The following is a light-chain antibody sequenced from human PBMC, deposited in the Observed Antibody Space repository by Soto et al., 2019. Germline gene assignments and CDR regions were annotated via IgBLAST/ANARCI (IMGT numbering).Light chain of an antibody. J-gene: IGLJ2*01. CDR1: NSDVGGYNY. CDR2: AVS. V-gene: IGLV2-14*03. CDR3: SSYASSATVF. Sequence: QSALTQPASASGSPGQSVTISCTGTNSDVGGYNYVSWYQQQPGDAPKLLIYAVSYRPSGVSDRFSGSKSGNTASLTISGLQAEDEADYYCSSYASSATVFFGGGTKLTVL.